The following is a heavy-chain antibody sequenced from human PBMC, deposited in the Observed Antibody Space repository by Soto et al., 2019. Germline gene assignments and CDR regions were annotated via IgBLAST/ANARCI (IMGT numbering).Heavy chain of an antibody. CDR3: ARACSSNSCYDVFDY. Sequence: SATMSLTCPFSGCSISMYDGSWILQPAGKGLEWIGRIYTSGSTNYNPSLKSRVTMSVDTSKNQFSLKLSSVTAADTAVYYCARACSSNSCYDVFDYWGQGTLVTVSS. CDR1: GCSISMYD. D-gene: IGHD2-2*01. CDR2: IYTSGST. V-gene: IGHV4-4*07. J-gene: IGHJ4*02.